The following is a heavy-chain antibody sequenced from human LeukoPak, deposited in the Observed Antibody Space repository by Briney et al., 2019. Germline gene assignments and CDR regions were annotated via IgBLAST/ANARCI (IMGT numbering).Heavy chain of an antibody. CDR1: GGSISSHY. Sequence: SETLSLTCTVSGGSISSHYWSWIRQPPGKGLEWIGYIYYSGSTNYNPSLKSRVTISVDTSKNQFSLNLTSVTAADTAVYYCARFTPQGYGWGGYNRFDPWGQGTPVTVSS. CDR2: IYYSGST. D-gene: IGHD3-16*01. J-gene: IGHJ5*02. V-gene: IGHV4-59*11. CDR3: ARFTPQGYGWGGYNRFDP.